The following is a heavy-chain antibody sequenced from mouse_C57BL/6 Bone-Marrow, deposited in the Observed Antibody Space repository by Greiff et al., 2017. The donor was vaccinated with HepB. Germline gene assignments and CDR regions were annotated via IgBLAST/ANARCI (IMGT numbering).Heavy chain of an antibody. V-gene: IGHV5-12*01. J-gene: IGHJ2*01. CDR3: AREAFYYYGSSVDY. D-gene: IGHD1-1*01. CDR2: ISNGGGST. CDR1: GFTFSDYY. Sequence: EVKVIESGGGLVQPGGSLKLSCAASGFTFSDYYMYWVRQTPEKRLEWVAYISNGGGSTYYPDTVKGRFTISRDNAKNTLYLQMSRLKSEDTAMYYCAREAFYYYGSSVDYWGQGTTLTVSS.